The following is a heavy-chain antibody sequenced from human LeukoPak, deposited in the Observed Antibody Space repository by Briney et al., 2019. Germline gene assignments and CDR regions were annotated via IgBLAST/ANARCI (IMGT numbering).Heavy chain of an antibody. Sequence: ASVKVSCSTSGYTFSSYDVIWVRLAPGQGLEWMGWMNPNSGNTGYAQKFQGRVTMTGDTSISTAYMELSSLMSDDTAVYYCARDPTSTLWDWIDPWGQGTLVTVSS. CDR3: ARDPTSTLWDWIDP. V-gene: IGHV1-8*01. CDR1: GYTFSSYD. CDR2: MNPNSGNT. D-gene: IGHD7-27*01. J-gene: IGHJ5*02.